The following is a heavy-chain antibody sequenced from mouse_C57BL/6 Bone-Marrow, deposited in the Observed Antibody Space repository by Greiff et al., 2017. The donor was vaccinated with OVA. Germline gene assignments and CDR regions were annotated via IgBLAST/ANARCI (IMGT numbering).Heavy chain of an antibody. Sequence: QVQLQQPGAELVMPGASVKLSCKASGYTFTSYWMHWVKQRPGQGLEWIGEIDPSDSYTNYNQKFKGKSTLTVDKSSSTAYMQLSSLTSADSSVYYCASSRYFDYWGQGTTLTVSS. V-gene: IGHV1-69*01. CDR2: IDPSDSYT. CDR3: ASSRYFDY. CDR1: GYTFTSYW. J-gene: IGHJ2*01.